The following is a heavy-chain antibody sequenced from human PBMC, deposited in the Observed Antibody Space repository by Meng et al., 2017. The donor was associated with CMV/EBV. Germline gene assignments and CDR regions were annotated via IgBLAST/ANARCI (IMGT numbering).Heavy chain of an antibody. Sequence: GGPLRLSCAASGFTFSSYAMHWVRQAPGKGLEWVAVISYDGSNKYYADSVKGRFTISRDNSKNTLYLQMNSLRAEDTAVYYCARGWLRARIDYWGQGTLVTVSS. V-gene: IGHV3-30*04. D-gene: IGHD5-18*01. J-gene: IGHJ4*02. CDR1: GFTFSSYA. CDR3: ARGWLRARIDY. CDR2: ISYDGSNK.